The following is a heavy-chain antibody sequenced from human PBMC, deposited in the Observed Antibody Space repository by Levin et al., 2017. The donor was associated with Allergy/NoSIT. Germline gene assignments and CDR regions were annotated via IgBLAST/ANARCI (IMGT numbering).Heavy chain of an antibody. D-gene: IGHD5-24*01. Sequence: GESLKISCQASGYSFTTYYIGWVRQMRGKGREGMGVIEPGDSNTEIKYNPSIQGQVTIPADKAVSTAYLSWSSLRASDTGTYYCARSRWGYDMDVWGQGTTVTVSS. J-gene: IGHJ6*02. CDR1: GYSFTTYY. V-gene: IGHV5-51*01. CDR3: ARSRWGYDMDV. CDR2: IEPGDSNTEI.